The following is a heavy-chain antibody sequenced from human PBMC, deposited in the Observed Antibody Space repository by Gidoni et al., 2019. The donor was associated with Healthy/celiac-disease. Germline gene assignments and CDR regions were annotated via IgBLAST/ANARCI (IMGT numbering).Heavy chain of an antibody. CDR3: TTGSGSGSYGFDY. CDR2: YKSKTDGGTT. Sequence: EVQLVESGGGLVKPGGYLRLSCAASGFTFSNALMSWGRQAPGKGLEWVGRYKSKTDGGTTVYAAPVKGRFTISRDHSKNTLYLQMNSLKTEDTAVYYCTTGSGSGSYGFDYWGQGTLVTVSS. D-gene: IGHD3-10*01. V-gene: IGHV3-15*01. J-gene: IGHJ4*02. CDR1: GFTFSNAL.